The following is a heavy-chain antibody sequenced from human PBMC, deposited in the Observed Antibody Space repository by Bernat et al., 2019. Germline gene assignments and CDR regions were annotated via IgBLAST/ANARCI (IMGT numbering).Heavy chain of an antibody. D-gene: IGHD4-17*01. CDR3: ARSGDLYYYYYYGMDV. J-gene: IGHJ6*02. V-gene: IGHV3-21*05. CDR2: IISSSSYK. CDR1: GFTFSSYS. Sequence: EVQLVESGGGLVKPGGSLRLSCAASGFTFSSYSMNWVRQAPGKGLEWSSLIISSSSYKYYADSVKGRFTTSRDNAKNSLYLQMNSLRAEDTAVYCCARSGDLYYYYYYGMDVWGQGTTVTVSS.